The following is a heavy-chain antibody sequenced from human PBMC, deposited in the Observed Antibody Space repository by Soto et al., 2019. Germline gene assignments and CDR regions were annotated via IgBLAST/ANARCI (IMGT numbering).Heavy chain of an antibody. CDR3: AGQLTLSHVDY. Sequence: SETLSLTCAVYGGSFSGYYWSWIRQPPGKGLEWIGEINHSGSTNYNPSLKSRVTILVDTSKNQFSLKLSPVTAAATAVYYCAGQLTLSHVDYWGQGTLVTVSS. CDR1: GGSFSGYY. CDR2: INHSGST. D-gene: IGHD3-9*01. J-gene: IGHJ4*02. V-gene: IGHV4-34*01.